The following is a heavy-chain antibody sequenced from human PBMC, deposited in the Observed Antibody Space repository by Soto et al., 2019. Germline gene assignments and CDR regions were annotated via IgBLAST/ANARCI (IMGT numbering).Heavy chain of an antibody. CDR3: GRDTSGLDY. CDR1: GYTFASHY. V-gene: IGHV1-46*01. CDR2: INPNGGNT. J-gene: IGHJ4*02. Sequence: QVQLVQSGAEVKKPGALVKVSCQASGYTFASHYIHWVRQAPGQGLEWMGVINPNGGNTRYAQRFQDRLTLTTDTPTNTVYLDLSSLSSDDTAVYYCGRDTSGLDYWGQGTLVTVSS.